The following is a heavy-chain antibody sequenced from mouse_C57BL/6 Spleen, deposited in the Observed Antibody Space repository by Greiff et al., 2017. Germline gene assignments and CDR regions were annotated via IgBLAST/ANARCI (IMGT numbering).Heavy chain of an antibody. V-gene: IGHV14-3*01. D-gene: IGHD1-1*01. CDR3: AASPFTTVVDFDY. CDR1: GFNIKNTY. J-gene: IGHJ2*01. CDR2: IDPANGNT. Sequence: VQLQQPVAELVRPGASVKLSCTASGFNIKNTYMHWVKQRPEQGLEWIGRIDPANGNTKYAPKFQGKATITADTSSNTAYLQLSSLTSEDTAIYYCAASPFTTVVDFDYWGQGTTLTVSS.